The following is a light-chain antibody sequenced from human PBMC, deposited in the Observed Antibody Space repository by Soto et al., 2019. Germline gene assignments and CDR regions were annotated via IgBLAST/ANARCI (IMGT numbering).Light chain of an antibody. CDR2: WAS. J-gene: IGKJ2*01. CDR1: QSALYSSNNKNY. Sequence: DIVMTQSPDSLAVSLGERATIKCKSSQSALYSSNNKNYLAWYQQKPGQPPKLLIYWASTRGSGVPDRFSGSGSGTDFTLTISILQAEDVAVYYCQQYYSTPPTFGQGTKLEIK. V-gene: IGKV4-1*01. CDR3: QQYYSTPPT.